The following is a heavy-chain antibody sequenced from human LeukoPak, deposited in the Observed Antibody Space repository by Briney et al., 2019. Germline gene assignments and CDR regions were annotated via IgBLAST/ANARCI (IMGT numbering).Heavy chain of an antibody. V-gene: IGHV3-23*01. Sequence: SGGSLRLSCAASGFTFSSYAMSWVRQAPGKGLEWVSAISGSGGSTYYADSVKGRFTISRDNSKSTLYLQMNSLRAEDTAVYYCAKDTRSPITMVRGVIQYFDYWGQGTLVTVSS. J-gene: IGHJ4*02. CDR1: GFTFSSYA. D-gene: IGHD3-10*01. CDR3: AKDTRSPITMVRGVIQYFDY. CDR2: ISGSGGST.